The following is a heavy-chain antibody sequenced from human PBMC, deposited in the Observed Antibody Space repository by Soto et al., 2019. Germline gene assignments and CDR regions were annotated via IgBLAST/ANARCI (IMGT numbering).Heavy chain of an antibody. Sequence: ASVKVSCKASGYTFTGYYMHWVRQAPGQGLEWMGWINPNSGGTNYAQKFQGWVTMTRDTSISTAYMELSRLRSDDTAVYYCARGGEAGDYYYYGMDVWGQGTTVTVSS. CDR1: GYTFTGYY. V-gene: IGHV1-2*04. CDR3: ARGGEAGDYYYYGMDV. D-gene: IGHD7-27*01. CDR2: INPNSGGT. J-gene: IGHJ6*02.